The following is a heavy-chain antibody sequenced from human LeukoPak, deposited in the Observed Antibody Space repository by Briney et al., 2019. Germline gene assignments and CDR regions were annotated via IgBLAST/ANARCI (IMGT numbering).Heavy chain of an antibody. CDR3: ARQAGSFIAVAGLHP. V-gene: IGHV5-51*01. D-gene: IGHD6-19*01. J-gene: IGHJ5*02. CDR1: GYTFTSFW. Sequence: GESLKISCKGSGYTFTSFWIGWVRQMPEKGLEWMGIIYPGDSDTRYSPSFQGQVTISADKSISTAYLQWSSLKPSDTAIYYCARQAGSFIAVAGLHPWGQRTLVTVSS. CDR2: IYPGDSDT.